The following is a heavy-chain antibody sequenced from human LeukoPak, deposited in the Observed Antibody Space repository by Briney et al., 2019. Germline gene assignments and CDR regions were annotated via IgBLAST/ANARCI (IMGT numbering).Heavy chain of an antibody. J-gene: IGHJ5*02. D-gene: IGHD6-6*01. Sequence: SETLSLTCTVSGYSITSAYYWGWIRQPPGRGLEWIGYIYYSGSTNYNPSLKSRVTISVDTSKNQFSLKLSSVTAADTAVYYCARGFRAARRRFDPWGQGTLVTVSS. CDR2: IYYSGST. CDR3: ARGFRAARRRFDP. V-gene: IGHV4-61*05. CDR1: GYSITSAYY.